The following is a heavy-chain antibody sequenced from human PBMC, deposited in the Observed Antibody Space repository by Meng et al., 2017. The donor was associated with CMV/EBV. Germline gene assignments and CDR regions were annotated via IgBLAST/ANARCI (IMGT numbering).Heavy chain of an antibody. J-gene: IGHJ5*02. Sequence: WGPRRVKPSETLSLTCTVSGGSCSSDYWSWIRKRAGKGLEWIGRIYTSGSTNYIPSLKSRVTMSVDTSKNQFSLKLSSVTAADTAVYYCARDLMNCSSTSCANWFDPWGQGTLVTVSS. V-gene: IGHV4-4*07. CDR1: GGSCSSDY. D-gene: IGHD2-2*01. CDR3: ARDLMNCSSTSCANWFDP. CDR2: IYTSGST.